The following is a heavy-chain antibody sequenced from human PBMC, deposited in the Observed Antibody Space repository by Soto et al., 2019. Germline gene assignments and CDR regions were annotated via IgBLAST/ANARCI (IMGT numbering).Heavy chain of an antibody. CDR2: IWYDGSNK. CDR3: ARGGVYDFWSGFHDY. CDR1: GFTFSSYG. J-gene: IGHJ4*02. V-gene: IGHV3-33*01. D-gene: IGHD3-3*01. Sequence: LRLSCAASGFTFSSYGMHWVRQAPGKGLEWVAVIWYDGSNKYYADPVKGRFTISRDNSKNTLYLQMNSLRAEDTAVYYCARGGVYDFWSGFHDYWGQGTLVTVSS.